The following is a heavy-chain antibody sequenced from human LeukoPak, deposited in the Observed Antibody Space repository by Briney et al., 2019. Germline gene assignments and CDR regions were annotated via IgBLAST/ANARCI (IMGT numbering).Heavy chain of an antibody. J-gene: IGHJ5*02. V-gene: IGHV1-69*05. CDR2: IMPLFGTA. Sequence: GASVQVSCKTSGGTFHNSAISWVRQAPGPGLEWLGGIMPLFGTAGYAQTFQGRVTITKDESTRTVYLELTRLTSDDTAGYYWARDVHGDYGSGWFDPWGQGTLVSVSS. D-gene: IGHD4-17*01. CDR1: GGTFHNSA. CDR3: ARDVHGDYGSGWFDP.